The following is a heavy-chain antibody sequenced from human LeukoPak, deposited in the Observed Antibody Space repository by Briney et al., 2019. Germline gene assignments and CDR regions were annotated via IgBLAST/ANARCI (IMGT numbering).Heavy chain of an antibody. Sequence: RSGESLKISCKGSGYSFTSYWIGWVRQMPGKGLEWMGIIYPGDSDTRYSPSFQGQVTISADKSISTAYLQWSSLKASDTAMNYCARHSGYDYAYYFDYWGQGTLVTVSS. CDR3: ARHSGYDYAYYFDY. V-gene: IGHV5-51*01. D-gene: IGHD5-12*01. CDR1: GYSFTSYW. J-gene: IGHJ4*02. CDR2: IYPGDSDT.